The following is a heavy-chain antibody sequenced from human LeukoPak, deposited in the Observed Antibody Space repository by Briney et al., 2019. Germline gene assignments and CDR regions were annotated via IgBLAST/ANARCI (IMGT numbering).Heavy chain of an antibody. J-gene: IGHJ4*02. Sequence: GGSLRLSCAASGFTFNNAWMTWVRQTPGKGLEWVGRIKKKTEGETTDYAAAVKGRFSISRDDSKNTLYLQMNSLKTEDTAVYYCTTAAAVAGFGCWGQGTLVTVSS. V-gene: IGHV3-15*01. D-gene: IGHD6-19*01. CDR1: GFTFNNAW. CDR2: IKKKTEGETT. CDR3: TTAAAVAGFGC.